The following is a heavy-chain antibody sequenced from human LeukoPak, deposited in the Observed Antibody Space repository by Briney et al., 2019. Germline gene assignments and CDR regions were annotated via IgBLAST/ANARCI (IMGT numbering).Heavy chain of an antibody. V-gene: IGHV4-34*01. CDR3: ARLAVTKLDY. CDR2: INHSGST. J-gene: IGHJ4*02. CDR1: GGSFSGYY. Sequence: NASETLSLTCAVYGGSFSGYYWSWIRQPPGKGLEWIGEINHSGSTNYNPSLKSRVTISVDTSKNQFSLKLSSVTAADTAVYYCARLAVTKLDYWGQGTLVTVSS. D-gene: IGHD4-17*01.